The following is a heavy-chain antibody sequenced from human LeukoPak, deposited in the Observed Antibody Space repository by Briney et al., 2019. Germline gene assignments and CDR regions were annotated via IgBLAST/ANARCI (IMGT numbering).Heavy chain of an antibody. D-gene: IGHD2-15*01. CDR3: ARDRRGYCSGGSCQPYNWFDP. Sequence: SVKVSCKASGGTFSSYAISWVRQAPGQGLEWMGGIIPIFGTANYAQKFQGRVTITADESTSTAYMELSSLRSEDTAVYYCARDRRGYCSGGSCQPYNWFDPWGLGTLVTVSS. V-gene: IGHV1-69*01. J-gene: IGHJ5*02. CDR2: IIPIFGTA. CDR1: GGTFSSYA.